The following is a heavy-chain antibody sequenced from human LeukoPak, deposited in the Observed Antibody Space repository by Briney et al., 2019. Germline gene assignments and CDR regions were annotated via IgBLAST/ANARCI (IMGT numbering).Heavy chain of an antibody. CDR1: GSTFNIYE. D-gene: IGHD1-14*01. Sequence: GGSLRLSCAASGSTFNIYEMNWVRQAPGKGLGWISYISADRNVIYYADSVKGRFIISRDNAKNSLYLQMNSLRAEDTAVYYCAGSRYHEPQDLDYWGQGTLVSVSS. V-gene: IGHV3-48*03. CDR2: ISADRNVI. J-gene: IGHJ4*02. CDR3: AGSRYHEPQDLDY.